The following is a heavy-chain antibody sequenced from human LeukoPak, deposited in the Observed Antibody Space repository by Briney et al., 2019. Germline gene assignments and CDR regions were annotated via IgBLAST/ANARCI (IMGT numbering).Heavy chain of an antibody. D-gene: IGHD3-16*01. V-gene: IGHV3-30*04. Sequence: PGRSLRLSCAASGFTFSTYAMHWVRQAPGKGLEWVAAISYDGSNKNYADSVKGRFTISRDNAKNSLYLQMNSLRAEDTAVYYCARLRYDFVWGSYDYWGQGTLVTVSS. CDR3: ARLRYDFVWGSYDY. J-gene: IGHJ4*02. CDR1: GFTFSTYA. CDR2: ISYDGSNK.